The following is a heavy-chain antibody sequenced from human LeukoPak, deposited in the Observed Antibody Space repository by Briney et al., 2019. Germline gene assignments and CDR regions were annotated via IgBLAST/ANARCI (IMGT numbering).Heavy chain of an antibody. CDR2: IKQDGSEK. Sequence: GGSLRLSYAASGFTFSSYSMNWVRQAPGKGLEWVANIKQDGSEKYYADSVKGRFTISRDNAKNSLYLQMNSLRAEDTAVYYCAELGITMIGGVWGKGTTVTISS. CDR3: AELGITMIGGV. V-gene: IGHV3-7*01. J-gene: IGHJ6*04. CDR1: GFTFSSYS. D-gene: IGHD3-10*02.